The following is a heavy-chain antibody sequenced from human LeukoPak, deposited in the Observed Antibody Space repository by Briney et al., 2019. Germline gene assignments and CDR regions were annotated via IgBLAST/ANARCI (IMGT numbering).Heavy chain of an antibody. CDR1: GFTFSRYS. J-gene: IGHJ6*03. V-gene: IGHV3-30-3*01. Sequence: GGSLRLSCAASGFTFSRYSIHWVRQAPGKGLEWVAVISYDGSSGYYAHSVKGRFTISRDNAKNSLYLQMNSLRAEDTAVYYCARDSRGYSYGSGYYMDVWGKGPTVTVSS. D-gene: IGHD5-18*01. CDR2: ISYDGSSG. CDR3: ARDSRGYSYGSGYYMDV.